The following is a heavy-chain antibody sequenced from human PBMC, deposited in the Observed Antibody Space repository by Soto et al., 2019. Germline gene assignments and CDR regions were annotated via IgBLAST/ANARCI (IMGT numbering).Heavy chain of an antibody. CDR1: GFTFSSYA. J-gene: IGHJ4*02. CDR3: AKSDGDPKYYFDY. D-gene: IGHD4-17*01. Sequence: EVQLLESGGGLVQPGGSLRLSCAASGFTFSSYAMSWVRQAPGKGLEWVSAISGSGGSTYYADSVKGRFTISRDNSRNTLYLQMNSLRAEDTAVYYCAKSDGDPKYYFDYWGQGTLVTVSS. V-gene: IGHV3-23*01. CDR2: ISGSGGST.